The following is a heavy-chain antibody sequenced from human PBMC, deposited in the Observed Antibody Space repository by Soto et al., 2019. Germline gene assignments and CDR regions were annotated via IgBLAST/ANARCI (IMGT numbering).Heavy chain of an antibody. CDR3: ARDRIVGAPYYYYGMDV. V-gene: IGHV3-21*01. Sequence: GGSLRLSCAASGFTFCSYSMNWVRQAPGKGLEWVSSISSSSSYIYYADSVKGRFTISRDNAKNSLYLQMNSLRAEDTAVYYCARDRIVGAPYYYYGMDVWGQGTTVTVSS. CDR1: GFTFCSYS. J-gene: IGHJ6*02. D-gene: IGHD1-26*01. CDR2: ISSSSSYI.